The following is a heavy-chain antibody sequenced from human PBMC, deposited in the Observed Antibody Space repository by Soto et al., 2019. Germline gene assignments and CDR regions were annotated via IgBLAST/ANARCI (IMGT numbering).Heavy chain of an antibody. J-gene: IGHJ4*02. CDR1: GGTFSSYA. D-gene: IGHD3-16*01. Sequence: GASVKVSCKQASGGTFSSYAFSWVRQAPGQGLEWMGGIIPVFGTPNYAQKFQGRVTVTADELTSTAYMELTSLTSDDTAVYYCARDSTAMLMSSFDYWGQGTLVTVSS. V-gene: IGHV1-69*13. CDR2: IIPVFGTP. CDR3: ARDSTAMLMSSFDY.